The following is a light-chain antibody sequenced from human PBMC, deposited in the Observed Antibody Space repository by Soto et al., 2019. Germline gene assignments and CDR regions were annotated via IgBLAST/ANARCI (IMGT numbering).Light chain of an antibody. CDR3: QQYHTYPCT. CDR1: QGIASY. J-gene: IGKJ2*02. Sequence: DIQMTQSPSSLSASVGDRVTITCRASQGIASYLAWFQQRPGKAPKSLIYAASRLQSGVPSKFSGWGSGTNFPLTISTLQPEDFATYSCQQYHTYPCTFGQGTKVEIK. V-gene: IGKV1-16*02. CDR2: AAS.